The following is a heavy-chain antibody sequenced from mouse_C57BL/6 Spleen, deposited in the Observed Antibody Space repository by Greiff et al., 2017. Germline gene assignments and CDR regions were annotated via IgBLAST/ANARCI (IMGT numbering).Heavy chain of an antibody. CDR2: IDPSDSET. CDR3: ARSRTGPYYFDY. Sequence: QVQLQQPGAELVRPGSSVKLSCKASGYTFTSYWMHWVKQRPIQGLEWIGNIDPSDSETHYNQKFKDKATLTVDKSSSTAYMQLSSLTSADSAVYYCARSRTGPYYFDYWGQGTTLTVSS. D-gene: IGHD4-1*01. V-gene: IGHV1-52*01. CDR1: GYTFTSYW. J-gene: IGHJ2*01.